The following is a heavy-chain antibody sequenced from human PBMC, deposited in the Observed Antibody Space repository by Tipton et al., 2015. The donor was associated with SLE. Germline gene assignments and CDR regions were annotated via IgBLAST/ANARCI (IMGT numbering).Heavy chain of an antibody. V-gene: IGHV3-23*03. CDR3: AKISFGDYPDD. CDR1: GFTFKNFA. J-gene: IGHJ4*02. Sequence: SLRLSCAASGFTFKNFAFSWVRQAPGMGLEWVSLMYARNGEYYADSVKGRFTISRDDPKNALFLQMNSLRPEDTAVYYCAKISFGDYPDDWGQGTLVTVSS. D-gene: IGHD4-17*01. CDR2: MYARNGE.